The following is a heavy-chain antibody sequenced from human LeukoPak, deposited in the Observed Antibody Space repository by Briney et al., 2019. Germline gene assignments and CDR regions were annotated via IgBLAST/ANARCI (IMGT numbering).Heavy chain of an antibody. V-gene: IGHV3-23*01. Sequence: GGTLRLSCAVAGVTFSTYGMSWVRQAPGKELQWVSAISDSGGTTYYADAVKGRFTISRDNSKDTLYLQMNSLRAEDTALYYCAKDLSGYQRGVFDSWGQGTLVTVSS. CDR1: GVTFSTYG. CDR2: ISDSGGTT. CDR3: AKDLSGYQRGVFDS. J-gene: IGHJ4*02. D-gene: IGHD3-22*01.